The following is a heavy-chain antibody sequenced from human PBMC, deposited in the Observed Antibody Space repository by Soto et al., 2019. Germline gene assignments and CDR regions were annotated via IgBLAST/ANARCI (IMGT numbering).Heavy chain of an antibody. Sequence: EVQLVESGGGSVQPGGSLKLSCAASGFTFSGSTIHWVRQTSGKGLEWVGRIPSKINTYATAYDASVKGRFTISRDDSQNTSYLQMNSLKFEDTAVYYCAGQPLDVPVASAIDYWGQGTLGTVSS. CDR2: IPSKINTYAT. CDR1: GFTFSGST. D-gene: IGHD2-2*01. J-gene: IGHJ4*02. V-gene: IGHV3-73*02. CDR3: AGQPLDVPVASAIDY.